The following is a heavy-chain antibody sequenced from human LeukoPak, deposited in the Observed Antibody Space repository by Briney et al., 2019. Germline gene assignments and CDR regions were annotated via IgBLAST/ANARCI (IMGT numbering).Heavy chain of an antibody. CDR1: GFTVSSNY. Sequence: PGGSLRLSCAASGFTVSSNYMSWVRQAPGKGLEWVSAISGSGGSTYYADSVKGRFTISRDNSKNTLYLQMNSLRAEDTAVYYCAKDSLLPPSGWQDYWGQGTLVTVSS. J-gene: IGHJ4*02. D-gene: IGHD6-19*01. V-gene: IGHV3-23*01. CDR2: ISGSGGST. CDR3: AKDSLLPPSGWQDY.